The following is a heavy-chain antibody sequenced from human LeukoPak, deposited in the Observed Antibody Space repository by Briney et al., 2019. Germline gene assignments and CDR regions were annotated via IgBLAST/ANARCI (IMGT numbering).Heavy chain of an antibody. CDR1: GGSVSSGSYY. V-gene: IGHV4-61*01. Sequence: PSETLSLTCTVSGGSVSSGSYYWSWIRQPPGKGLEWIGYIYYSGRTNYNPSLKSRVTISVDTSKNQFSLKLSSVTAADTAVYYCARAGVVQWPTPFDYWGQGTLVTVSS. J-gene: IGHJ4*02. CDR2: IYYSGRT. CDR3: ARAGVVQWPTPFDY. D-gene: IGHD6-19*01.